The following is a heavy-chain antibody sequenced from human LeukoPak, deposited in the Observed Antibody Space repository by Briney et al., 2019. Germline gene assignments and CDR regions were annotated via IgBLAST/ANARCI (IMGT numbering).Heavy chain of an antibody. CDR1: GYTFTSYD. CDR2: MNPNSGST. CDR3: ARGIVWGSGENWFDP. Sequence: ASVKVSCKASGYTFTSYDINWVRQATGQGLEWMGWMNPNSGSTGYAQKFQGRVTMTRNTSISTAYMELSSLRSEDTAVYYCARGIVWGSGENWFDPWGQGTLVTVSS. J-gene: IGHJ5*02. V-gene: IGHV1-8*01. D-gene: IGHD3-10*01.